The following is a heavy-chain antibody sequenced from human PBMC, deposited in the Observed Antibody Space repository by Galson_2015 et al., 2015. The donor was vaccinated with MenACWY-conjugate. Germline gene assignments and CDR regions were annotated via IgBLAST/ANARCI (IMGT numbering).Heavy chain of an antibody. D-gene: IGHD6-19*01. J-gene: IGHJ5*02. CDR3: AQDRGYSSA. V-gene: IGHV3-23*01. Sequence: SLRLSCAGSGFTFSRYAMSWVRQAPGKGLEWVSAISSSADRTYYTDSVKGRFTISRDNSKNTLYLHMDSLRAEDTAVYYCAQDRGYSSAWGQGTLVTVSS. CDR1: GFTFSRYA. CDR2: ISSSADRT.